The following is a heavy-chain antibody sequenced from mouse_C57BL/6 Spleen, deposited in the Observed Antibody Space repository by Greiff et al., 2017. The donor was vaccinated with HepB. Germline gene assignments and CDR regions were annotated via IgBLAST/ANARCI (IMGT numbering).Heavy chain of an antibody. D-gene: IGHD1-1*01. CDR2: IDPSDSYT. V-gene: IGHV1-50*01. J-gene: IGHJ3*01. CDR3: ARRCYNGSSGWFAY. Sequence: QVQLQQPGAELVKPGASVKLSCKASGFTFTSYWMQWVKQRPGQGLEWIGEIDPSDSYTNYKQKFKGKATLTVDTSSSTANMQLSSLTSEDSAVYYWARRCYNGSSGWFAYWGQGTLVTVSA. CDR1: GFTFTSYW.